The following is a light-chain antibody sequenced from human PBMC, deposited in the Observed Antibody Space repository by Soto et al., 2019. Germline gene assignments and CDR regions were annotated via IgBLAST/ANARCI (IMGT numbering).Light chain of an antibody. J-gene: IGKJ1*01. CDR1: QSISSW. CDR2: DAS. CDR3: QQYNSSPWT. V-gene: IGKV1-5*01. Sequence: DIQMTQSPSTLSASVGDRVTITCRASQSISSWLAWYQQKPGKAPKLLIYDASSLEGGVPSRFSGSGSGTEVTLTISSLQRDDFATYYCQQYNSSPWTFGQGTKVEIK.